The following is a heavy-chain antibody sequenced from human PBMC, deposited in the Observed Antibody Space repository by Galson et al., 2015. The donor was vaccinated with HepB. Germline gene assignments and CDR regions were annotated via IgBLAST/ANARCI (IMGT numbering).Heavy chain of an antibody. CDR3: ARLSSRSPAGGY. V-gene: IGHV4-39*01. CDR1: GGSISSSSHY. Sequence: SETLSLTCTVSGGSISSSSHYWGWIRQTPGKGLEWIGTIYYSGSTYYNPSLKSPGTISVDTSKNPCSLRLTSVTAADTAVYYWARLSSRSPAGGYWGQGTLVTVSS. D-gene: IGHD2-2*01. CDR2: IYYSGST. J-gene: IGHJ4*02.